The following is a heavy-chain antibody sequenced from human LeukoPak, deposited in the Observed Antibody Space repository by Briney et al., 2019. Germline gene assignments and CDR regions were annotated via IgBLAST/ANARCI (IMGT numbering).Heavy chain of an antibody. CDR1: GGTFISYA. V-gene: IGHV1-69*13. CDR3: ARSTFGVVLNWFDP. CDR2: IIPIFGTA. D-gene: IGHD3-3*01. Sequence: SVKVSCKASGGTFISYAISWVRQAPGQGLEWMGGIIPIFGTANYAQKFQGRVTITADESTSTAYMELSSLRSEDTAVYYCARSTFGVVLNWFDPWGQGTLVTVSS. J-gene: IGHJ5*02.